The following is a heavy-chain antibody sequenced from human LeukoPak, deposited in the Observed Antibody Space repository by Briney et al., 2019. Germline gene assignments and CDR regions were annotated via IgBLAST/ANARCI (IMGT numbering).Heavy chain of an antibody. CDR1: GGSISSYD. CDR3: ARVYSGYDLPGSLANYYFDY. V-gene: IGHV4-4*07. Sequence: SETLSLTCTVSGGSISSYDWSWIRQPAGKGLEWIGRFYSGGSADYNPSLKSRVTMSVDTSKNQFSLKLSSVTAADTAVYYCARVYSGYDLPGSLANYYFDYWGQGTLVTVSS. D-gene: IGHD5-12*01. CDR2: FYSGGSA. J-gene: IGHJ4*02.